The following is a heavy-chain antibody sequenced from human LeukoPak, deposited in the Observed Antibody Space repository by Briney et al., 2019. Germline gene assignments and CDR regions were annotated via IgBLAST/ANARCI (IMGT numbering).Heavy chain of an antibody. CDR1: GGSISSYY. J-gene: IGHJ4*02. CDR3: ARELTPYSYGPRHFDY. D-gene: IGHD5-18*01. CDR2: IYTSGST. Sequence: SETLSLTCTVSGGSISSYYWSWLRQPAGKGLEWIGRIYTSGSTNYNPSLKSRVTMSVDTSKNQFSLKLSSVTAADTAVYYCARELTPYSYGPRHFDYWGQGTLVTVSS. V-gene: IGHV4-4*07.